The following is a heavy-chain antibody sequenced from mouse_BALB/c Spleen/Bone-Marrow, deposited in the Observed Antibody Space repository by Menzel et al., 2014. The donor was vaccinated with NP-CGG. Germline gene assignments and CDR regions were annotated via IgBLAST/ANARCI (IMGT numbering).Heavy chain of an antibody. CDR1: GFTFNNHG. CDR3: SRGNYGNYVDYFDY. CDR2: INRNGGSS. V-gene: IGHV5-6-3*01. J-gene: IGHJ2*01. D-gene: IGHD2-1*01. Sequence: EVKLMESGGGLVQPGGSLKVSCAASGFTFNNHGMSWVRQTPDKRLELVATINRNGGSSYYPDSVKGRFTISRDNAKNTLYLQMSSLKSEDTAIYYCSRGNYGNYVDYFDYWGQGTTLTVSS.